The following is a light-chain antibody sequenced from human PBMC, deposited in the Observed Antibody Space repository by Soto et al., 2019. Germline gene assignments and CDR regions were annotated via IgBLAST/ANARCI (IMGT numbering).Light chain of an antibody. V-gene: IGKV3-20*01. J-gene: IGKJ1*01. CDR1: QSVSSSY. CDR2: GES. CDR3: QQYGSSPQT. Sequence: EIVLTQSPGTLSLSPGERATLSCRASQSVSSSYLAWYQKKPGQAPRLLIYGESSRATGIPDRFSGSGSGTDFTLTISRLEPRDFAVYYCQQYGSSPQTFGQGTKVEI.